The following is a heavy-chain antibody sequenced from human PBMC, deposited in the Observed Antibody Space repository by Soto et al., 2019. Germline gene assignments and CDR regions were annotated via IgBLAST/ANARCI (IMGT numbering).Heavy chain of an antibody. V-gene: IGHV3-15*01. CDR3: IKGEYSSSLDFQQ. CDR2: TKSKADGGTT. CDR1: GFTISNAC. J-gene: IGHJ1*01. D-gene: IGHD6-6*01. Sequence: EVQLVESGGGLVEPGGSLRLSCAASGFTISNACMHWVRQAPGKGLEWVGRTKSKADGGTTDYAAPVKGRFTISRDDSKNTLYLQMSSLKTEDAAVYYCIKGEYSSSLDFQQWGQGTLVTVSS.